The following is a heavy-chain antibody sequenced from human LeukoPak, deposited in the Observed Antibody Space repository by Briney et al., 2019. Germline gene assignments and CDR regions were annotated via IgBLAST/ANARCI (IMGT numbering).Heavy chain of an antibody. J-gene: IGHJ6*02. CDR1: GGSISSYY. CDR2: IYYSGST. CDR3: ARDKAPLLWFGELSYYYGMDV. V-gene: IGHV4-59*12. Sequence: SETLSLTCTVSGGSISSYYWSWIRQPPGKGLEWIGYIYYSGSTNYNPSLKSRVTISVDTSKNQFSLKLSSVTAADTAVYYCARDKAPLLWFGELSYYYGMDVWGQGTTVTVSS. D-gene: IGHD3-10*01.